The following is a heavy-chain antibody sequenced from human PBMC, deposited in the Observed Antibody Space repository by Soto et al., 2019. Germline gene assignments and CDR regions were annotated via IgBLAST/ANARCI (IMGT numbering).Heavy chain of an antibody. J-gene: IGHJ5*02. V-gene: IGHV3-23*01. CDR1: GFPFSSYA. Sequence: PVGSLRLSCAASGFPFSSYAMSWVRQAPGKGLAWVSAISGSGGSTSYADSATGRFTLSRYNCKNTLSLQMNSLRAADTAVYYCARNSPDCDILTGYYNDETGCFDPWGQGTLVTVSS. D-gene: IGHD3-9*01. CDR2: ISGSGGST. CDR3: ARNSPDCDILTGYYNDETGCFDP.